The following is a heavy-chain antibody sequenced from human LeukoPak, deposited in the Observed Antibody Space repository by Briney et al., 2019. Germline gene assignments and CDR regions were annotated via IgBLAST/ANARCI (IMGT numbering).Heavy chain of an antibody. J-gene: IGHJ4*02. Sequence: SETLSLTCTVSGGSISSGSYYWSWIRQPAGKGLEWIGRIYTSGSTNYNPSLKSRVTISVDTSKNQFSLKLSSVTAADTAVYYCARDRYSNPDYWGQGTLVTVSS. CDR2: IYTSGST. CDR1: GGSISSGSYY. V-gene: IGHV4-61*02. D-gene: IGHD4-11*01. CDR3: ARDRYSNPDY.